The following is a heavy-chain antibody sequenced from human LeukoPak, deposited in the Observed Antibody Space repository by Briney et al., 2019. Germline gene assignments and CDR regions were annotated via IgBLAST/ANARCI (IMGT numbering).Heavy chain of an antibody. J-gene: IGHJ4*02. Sequence: ASVKVSCKASGYTFTGYYMHWVRQAPGQGLEWMGWINPNSGSTNYAQKFQGRVTMTRDTSISTAYMELSRLRSDDTAVYYCARGRYYYDSSGYRSSHDYWGQGTLVTVSS. CDR3: ARGRYYYDSSGYRSSHDY. V-gene: IGHV1-2*02. CDR1: GYTFTGYY. CDR2: INPNSGST. D-gene: IGHD3-22*01.